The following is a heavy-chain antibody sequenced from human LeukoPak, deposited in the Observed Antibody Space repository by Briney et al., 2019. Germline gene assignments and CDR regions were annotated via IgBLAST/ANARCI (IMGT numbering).Heavy chain of an antibody. CDR3: ARDQWELRYYYYYGMDV. CDR1: GYTFTSYY. CDR2: INPSGGST. J-gene: IGHJ6*02. Sequence: GASVKVSCKASGYTFTSYYMHWVRQAPGQGLEWMGIINPSGGSTSYAQKFQGRVTMTRDTSTSTVYMELSSLRSEDTAVYYCARDQWELRYYYYYGMDVLGQGTTVTVSS. D-gene: IGHD1-26*01. V-gene: IGHV1-46*01.